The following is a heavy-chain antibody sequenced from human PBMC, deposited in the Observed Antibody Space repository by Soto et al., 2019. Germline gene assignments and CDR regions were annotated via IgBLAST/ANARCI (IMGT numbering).Heavy chain of an antibody. CDR1: GYTFTSYG. J-gene: IGHJ4*02. D-gene: IGHD6-6*01. CDR2: ISAYNGNT. Sequence: VQLVQSGAEVKKPGASVKVSCKASGYTFTSYGISWVRQAPGQGLEWMGWISAYNGNTNYAQKLQGRVTMTTDTSTSTAYMELRSLRSDDAAVYYCARERLNLGIAARPPEPFGYGGQGTLVTVSS. V-gene: IGHV1-18*01. CDR3: ARERLNLGIAARPPEPFGY.